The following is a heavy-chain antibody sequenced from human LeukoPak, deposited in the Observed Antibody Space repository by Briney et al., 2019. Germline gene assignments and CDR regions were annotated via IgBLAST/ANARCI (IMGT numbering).Heavy chain of an antibody. D-gene: IGHD2-2*02. CDR1: GFTFSNYA. CDR2: ITGSGGRT. J-gene: IGHJ4*02. V-gene: IGHV3-23*01. CDR3: AKRIPSQNPHYFDY. Sequence: GASLRLSCAASGFTFSNYAMSWVRQAPGKGLEWVSSITGSGGRTYYADSVKGRFTISRDNSKNTLSLQMNSLRAEYTAFYYCAKRIPSQNPHYFDYWGQGTLVTVSS.